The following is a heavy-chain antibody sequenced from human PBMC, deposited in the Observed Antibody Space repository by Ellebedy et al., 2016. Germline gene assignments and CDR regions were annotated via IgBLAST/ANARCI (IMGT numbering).Heavy chain of an antibody. CDR2: IYYSGST. CDR1: GGSISSSSYY. V-gene: IGHV4-39*01. D-gene: IGHD3-10*01. CDR3: ARQGITMVRGAWYFDL. J-gene: IGHJ2*01. Sequence: SETLSLTXTVSGGSISSSSYYWGWIRQPPGKGLEWIGSIYYSGSTYYNPSLKSRVTISVDTSKNQFSLKLSSVTAADTAVYYCARQGITMVRGAWYFDLWGRGTLVTVSS.